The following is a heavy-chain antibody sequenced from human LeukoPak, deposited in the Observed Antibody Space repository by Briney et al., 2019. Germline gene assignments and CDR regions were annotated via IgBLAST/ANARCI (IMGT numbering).Heavy chain of an antibody. Sequence: PGGSLRLSCAASGFTFSSHWMSWVRQAPGKGLEWVANIKQDGSEKYYVDSVKGRFTISRDNAKNSLSLQTTSLRAEDTAVYSCARGGSARFDPWGQGTLVTVSS. V-gene: IGHV3-7*01. CDR3: ARGGSARFDP. D-gene: IGHD3-16*01. CDR2: IKQDGSEK. J-gene: IGHJ5*02. CDR1: GFTFSSHW.